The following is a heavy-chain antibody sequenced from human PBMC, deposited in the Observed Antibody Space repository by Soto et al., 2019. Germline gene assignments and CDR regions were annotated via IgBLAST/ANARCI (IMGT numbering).Heavy chain of an antibody. CDR1: GYTFTSYG. CDR3: ARDRFDP. V-gene: IGHV1-18*01. CDR2: ISTYTGNT. J-gene: IGHJ5*02. Sequence: GASVKXSCKASGYTFTSYGISWVRQAPGQGLEWMGWISTYTGNTIYAQKLQGRVTMTTDTSTSTAYMELRSLKSDDSAVYYCARDRFDPWGQGTLVTVS.